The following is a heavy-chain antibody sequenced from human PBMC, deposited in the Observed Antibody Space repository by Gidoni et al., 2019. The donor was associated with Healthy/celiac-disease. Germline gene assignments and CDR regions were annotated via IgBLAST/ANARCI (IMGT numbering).Heavy chain of an antibody. CDR2: INHSGST. J-gene: IGHJ4*02. Sequence: QVQLQQWGAGLLKPSETLSLTCAVYGGSFSGYYWSWIRQPPGKGLEWIGEINHSGSTNYNPSRKSRVTISVDTSKNQFSLKLSSVTAADTAVYYCARVFFGSGSDYWGQGTLVTVSS. CDR1: GGSFSGYY. D-gene: IGHD6-19*01. V-gene: IGHV4-34*01. CDR3: ARVFFGSGSDY.